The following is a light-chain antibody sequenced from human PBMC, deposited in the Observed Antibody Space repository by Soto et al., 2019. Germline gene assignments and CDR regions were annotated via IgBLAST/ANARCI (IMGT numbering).Light chain of an antibody. CDR3: QQFGDWPS. CDR1: QSVSSH. V-gene: IGKV3D-15*01. CDR2: DSS. Sequence: EIRMTQSPATLSVSPGDNATLSCRAGQSVSSHVVWYQQKPGQAPRLLISDSSTRAPGIPARFSGSGSGTEFTLTISSLQSDDFAVYYCQQFGDWPSFGLGTKVDIK. J-gene: IGKJ1*01.